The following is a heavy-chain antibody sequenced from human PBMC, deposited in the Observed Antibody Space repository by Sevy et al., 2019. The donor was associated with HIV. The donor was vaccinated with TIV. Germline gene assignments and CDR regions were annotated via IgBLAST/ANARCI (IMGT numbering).Heavy chain of an antibody. CDR2: ISGSGGST. D-gene: IGHD3-10*01. CDR1: GFTFSSYA. Sequence: GGSLRLSCAASGFTFSSYAMSWVRQAPGKGLEWVSAISGSGGSTYYADSVKGRFTISRDNSKNTLYLQMNSLRAEDTAVYYCAKDPLLWFGESAFDYWGPGTLVTVSS. J-gene: IGHJ4*02. CDR3: AKDPLLWFGESAFDY. V-gene: IGHV3-23*01.